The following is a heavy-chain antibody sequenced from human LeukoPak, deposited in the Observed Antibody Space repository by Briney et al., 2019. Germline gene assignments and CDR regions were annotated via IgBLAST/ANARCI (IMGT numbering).Heavy chain of an antibody. Sequence: PSQTLSLTCAVSGGSISSGGYSWSWIRQPAGKGLEWIGYIYHSGSTYYNPSLKSRVTISVDRSKNQFSLKLSSVTAADTAVYYCARGWRDYLFDYWGQGTLVTVSS. D-gene: IGHD5-24*01. CDR3: ARGWRDYLFDY. V-gene: IGHV4-30-2*01. CDR1: GGSISSGGYS. J-gene: IGHJ4*02. CDR2: IYHSGST.